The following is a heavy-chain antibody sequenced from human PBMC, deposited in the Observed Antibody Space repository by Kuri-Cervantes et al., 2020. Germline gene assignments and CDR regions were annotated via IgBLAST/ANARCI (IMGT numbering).Heavy chain of an antibody. J-gene: IGHJ4*02. CDR3: ARETYSGSYPPTSLFWDY. V-gene: IGHV1-8*01. D-gene: IGHD1-26*01. CDR2: MNPNSGNT. Sequence: ASVKVSCKASGYTFTSYDINWVRQATGQGLEWMGWMNPNSGNTGYAQKFQGRVTIAADESTGTAYMELSSLRDEDTAVYYCARETYSGSYPPTSLFWDYWGQGTLVTVSS. CDR1: GYTFTSYD.